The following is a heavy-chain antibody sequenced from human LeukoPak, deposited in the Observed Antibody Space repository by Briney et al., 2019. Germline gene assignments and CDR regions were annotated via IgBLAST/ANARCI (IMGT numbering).Heavy chain of an antibody. CDR1: GGSISSSSYY. D-gene: IGHD6-19*01. CDR2: IYYSGST. Sequence: SETLSLTCTVSGGSISSSSYYWGWIRQPPGKGLEWIGSIYYSGSTYYNPSLKSRVTISVDTSKNQFSLKLSSVTAADTAVYYCARPSPYRSGGYFDYWGQGTLVTVSS. V-gene: IGHV4-39*01. J-gene: IGHJ4*02. CDR3: ARPSPYRSGGYFDY.